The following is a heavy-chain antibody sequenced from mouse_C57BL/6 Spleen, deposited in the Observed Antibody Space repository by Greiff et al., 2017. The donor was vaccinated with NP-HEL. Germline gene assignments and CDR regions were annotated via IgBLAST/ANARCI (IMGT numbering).Heavy chain of an antibody. Sequence: QVQLKQSGPELVKPGASVKISCKASGYAFSSSWMNWVKQRPGKGLEWIGRIYPGDGDTNYNGKFKGKATLTADKSSSTAYMQLSSLTSEDSAVYFCASPIYDGYYNYAMDYWGQGTSVTVSS. CDR2: IYPGDGDT. CDR1: GYAFSSSW. CDR3: ASPIYDGYYNYAMDY. J-gene: IGHJ4*01. D-gene: IGHD2-3*01. V-gene: IGHV1-82*01.